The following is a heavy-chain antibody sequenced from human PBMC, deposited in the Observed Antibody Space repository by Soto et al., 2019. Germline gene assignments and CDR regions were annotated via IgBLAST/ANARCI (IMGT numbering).Heavy chain of an antibody. CDR1: GFTFSTYA. V-gene: IGHV3-23*01. J-gene: IGHJ4*02. D-gene: IGHD1-1*01. CDR3: AKGQPATVTYFDS. Sequence: SGGGLVQPGGSLRLSCAASGFTFSTYAMSWVRQAPGKGLEWVSGISGSGGSTYYADSVKGRFTISRDKSKSMLYLQMNGLRADDTAVYFCAKGQPATVTYFDSWGQGTLVTVSS. CDR2: ISGSGGST.